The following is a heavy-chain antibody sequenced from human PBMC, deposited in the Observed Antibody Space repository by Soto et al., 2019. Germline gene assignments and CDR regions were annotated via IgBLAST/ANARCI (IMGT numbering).Heavy chain of an antibody. V-gene: IGHV4-59*02. J-gene: IGHJ6*02. CDR2: VCYDGST. Sequence: QVQLQESGPGLVKPSETLSLTCSVSGDSVSSYYWSWIRQPPGKGLEWIGYVCYDGSTNYNPSLETRVTISIDTSKNQVSLKLNSVTAADTAVYHCARGRRSPTVYYGLDVWGQGTTVAVSS. CDR3: ARGRRSPTVYYGLDV. D-gene: IGHD1-26*01. CDR1: GDSVSSYY.